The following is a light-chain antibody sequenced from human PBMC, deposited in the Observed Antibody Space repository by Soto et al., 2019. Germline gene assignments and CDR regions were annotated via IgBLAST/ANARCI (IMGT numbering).Light chain of an antibody. V-gene: IGLV1-40*01. Sequence: QSVLTQPPSVSGAPGQMVTISCTGSSSNIRAGYDVHWYQQLPGTAPKLLIYGNSNRPSGVPDRFSGSKSGTSASLAITGLQAEDEADYYCQSYDSSLSALFGGGTKLTVL. CDR1: SSNIRAGYD. CDR3: QSYDSSLSAL. CDR2: GNS. J-gene: IGLJ3*02.